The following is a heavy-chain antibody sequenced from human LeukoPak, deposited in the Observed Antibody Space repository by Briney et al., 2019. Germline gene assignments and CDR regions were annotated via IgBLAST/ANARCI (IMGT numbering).Heavy chain of an antibody. CDR3: ARDVSY. CDR1: GGSISSYY. J-gene: IGHJ4*02. CDR2: ISSSGSTI. D-gene: IGHD5/OR15-5a*01. V-gene: IGHV3-11*04. Sequence: LSLTCTVSGGSISSYYWSWIRQAPGKGLEWVSYISSSGSTIYYADSVKGRFTISRDNSKNTLYLQMNSLRAEDTAVYFCARDVSYWGQGTLVTVSS.